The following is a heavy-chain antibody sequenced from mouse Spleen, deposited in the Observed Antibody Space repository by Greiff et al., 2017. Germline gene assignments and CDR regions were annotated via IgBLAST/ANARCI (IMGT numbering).Heavy chain of an antibody. CDR3: ARYFDV. V-gene: IGHV5-9-1*01. Sequence: EVNVVESGGGLVKPGGSLKLSCAASGFTFSSYAMSWVRQTPEKRLEWVATISSGGSYTYYPDSVKGRFTISRDNAKNTLFLQMTSLRSEDTAMYYCARYFDVWGAGTTVTVSS. CDR2: ISSGGSYT. CDR1: GFTFSSYA. J-gene: IGHJ1*01.